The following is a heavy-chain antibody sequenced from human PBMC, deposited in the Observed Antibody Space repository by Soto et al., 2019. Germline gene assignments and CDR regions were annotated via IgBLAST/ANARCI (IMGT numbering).Heavy chain of an antibody. J-gene: IGHJ4*02. CDR1: GFTFSRYA. CDR2: ISGSGGNT. CDR3: AKDYGDYKLGTHDY. V-gene: IGHV3-23*01. D-gene: IGHD4-17*01. Sequence: GGSLRLSCAASGFTFSRYAMSWVRQAPGKGLEWVSGISGSGGNTYYADSVKGRFTISRDNSKNTLYLQMNSLRAEDTAVYFCAKDYGDYKLGTHDYWGQGTLVTVSS.